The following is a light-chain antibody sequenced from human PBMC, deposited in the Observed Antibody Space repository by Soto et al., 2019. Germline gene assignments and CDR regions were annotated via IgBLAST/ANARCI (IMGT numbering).Light chain of an antibody. CDR1: SSDVGGYDY. V-gene: IGLV2-14*01. CDR3: ISYASINTYV. CDR2: DVT. Sequence: QSALTQPASVYGSPGQSITISCTGTSSDVGGYDYVSWYQQHPGKAPKLMIYDVTNRPSGVSNRFSGSKSGNTASLTISGLQAEDEADYYCISYASINTYVFGTGTKVTVL. J-gene: IGLJ1*01.